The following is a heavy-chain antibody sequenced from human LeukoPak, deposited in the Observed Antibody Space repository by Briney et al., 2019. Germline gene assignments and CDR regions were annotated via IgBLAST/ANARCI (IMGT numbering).Heavy chain of an antibody. V-gene: IGHV3-21*01. Sequence: PGGSLRLPCSASGFNLSSYGMNWLRQAPGKGLEWVSSITSSSSYIYYADSVKGRFTISRDNAKNSLYLQINSLRAEDTAVYYCAKSYRSSRGTYDCLGEGSLVTVSS. D-gene: IGHD6-6*01. CDR2: ITSSSSYI. J-gene: IGHJ4*02. CDR1: GFNLSSYG. CDR3: AKSYRSSRGTYDC.